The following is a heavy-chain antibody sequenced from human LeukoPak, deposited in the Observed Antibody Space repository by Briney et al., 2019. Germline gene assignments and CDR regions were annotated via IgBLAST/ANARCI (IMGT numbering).Heavy chain of an antibody. J-gene: IGHJ4*02. CDR1: GYTFTGYY. D-gene: IGHD3-22*01. CDR2: INPSGGRT. V-gene: IGHV1-46*01. Sequence: GASVKVSCKASGYTFTGYYMHWVRRAPGQRLEWLGIINPSGGRTSYAQKFQGRVTMTRDTSTSTVYMELSSLRSEDTAVYYCARDQRYYDSSGHLDYWGQGTLVTVSS. CDR3: ARDQRYYDSSGHLDY.